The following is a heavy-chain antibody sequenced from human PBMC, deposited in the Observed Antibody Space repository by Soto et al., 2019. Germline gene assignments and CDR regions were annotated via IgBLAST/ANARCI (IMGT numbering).Heavy chain of an antibody. Sequence: SETLSLTCTVSGGSISSYYWSWIRQPPGKGLEWIGYIYYSGSTNYNPSLKSRVTISVDTSKNQFYLKLSSVTAADTAVYYCAREKDIVVVPAALDAFEIWGQGTMVTVSS. CDR3: AREKDIVVVPAALDAFEI. CDR2: IYYSGST. D-gene: IGHD2-2*01. V-gene: IGHV4-59*01. J-gene: IGHJ3*02. CDR1: GGSISSYY.